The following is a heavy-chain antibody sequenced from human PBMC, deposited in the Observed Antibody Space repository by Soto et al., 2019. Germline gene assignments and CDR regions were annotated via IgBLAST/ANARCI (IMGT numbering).Heavy chain of an antibody. D-gene: IGHD6-6*01. Sequence: ASVKVSCKASGYTFTGYYMHWVRQAPGQGLEWMGWINPNSGGTNYAQKFQGWVTMTRDTSISTAYMELSRLRSDDTAVYYCARDRSSSSPGARYYYYYYMDVWGKGTTVTVSS. V-gene: IGHV1-2*04. CDR3: ARDRSSSSPGARYYYYYYMDV. CDR1: GYTFTGYY. J-gene: IGHJ6*03. CDR2: INPNSGGT.